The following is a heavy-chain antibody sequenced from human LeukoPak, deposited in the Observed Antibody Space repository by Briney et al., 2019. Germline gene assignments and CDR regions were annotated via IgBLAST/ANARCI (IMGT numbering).Heavy chain of an antibody. CDR1: GFTFRSYE. J-gene: IGHJ4*02. CDR3: ARDLYNWNDAAGQLDYFGY. Sequence: QPGGSLRLSCAASGFTFRSYEMNWVRQAAGKGLEWVSYISSSGRTIYYADSVKGRFTISRDSAENSLYLQMNSLRAEDTAVYYCARDLYNWNDAAGQLDYFGYWGQGTLVTVSS. V-gene: IGHV3-48*03. CDR2: ISSSGRTI. D-gene: IGHD1-1*01.